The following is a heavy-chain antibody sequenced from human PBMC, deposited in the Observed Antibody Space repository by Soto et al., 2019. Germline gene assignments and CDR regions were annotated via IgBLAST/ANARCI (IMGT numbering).Heavy chain of an antibody. CDR3: ARVSRDGYNFGY. J-gene: IGHJ4*02. CDR1: GGSISSYY. Sequence: SETLSLSCTVSGGSISSYYWSWIRQPPWKGLEWIGYIYYSGSTNYNPSLKSRVTISVDTSKTQFSLRLSSVTAADTAVYYCARVSRDGYNFGYWGQGTLVTVSS. D-gene: IGHD5-12*01. V-gene: IGHV4-59*01. CDR2: IYYSGST.